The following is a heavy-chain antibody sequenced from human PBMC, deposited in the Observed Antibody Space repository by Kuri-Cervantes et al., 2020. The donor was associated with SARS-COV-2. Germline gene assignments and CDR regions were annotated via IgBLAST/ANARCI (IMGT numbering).Heavy chain of an antibody. CDR2: IYYSGST. V-gene: IGHV4-59*08. Sequence: GSLRLSCTVSGGSISSYYWSWVRQPPGKGLEWIGYIYYSGSTNYNPSLKSRVTISVDTSKNQFSLKLSSVTAADTAVYYCAGMTTVTTSYYGMDVWGQGTTVTVSS. D-gene: IGHD4-11*01. J-gene: IGHJ6*02. CDR3: AGMTTVTTSYYGMDV. CDR1: GGSISSYY.